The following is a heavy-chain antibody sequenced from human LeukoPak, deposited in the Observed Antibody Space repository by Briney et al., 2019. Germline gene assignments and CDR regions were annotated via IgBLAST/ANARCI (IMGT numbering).Heavy chain of an antibody. CDR1: GGSFSGYH. CDR3: VRGGQWLVPFDY. V-gene: IGHV4-34*01. Sequence: SETLSLTCAVYGGSFSGYHWSWIRQPPGKGLEWIGEINHSGSTNYNPSLKSRVTISVDTSKNQFSLKLSSVTAADTAVYYCVRGGQWLVPFDYWGQGTLVTVSS. J-gene: IGHJ4*02. CDR2: INHSGST. D-gene: IGHD6-19*01.